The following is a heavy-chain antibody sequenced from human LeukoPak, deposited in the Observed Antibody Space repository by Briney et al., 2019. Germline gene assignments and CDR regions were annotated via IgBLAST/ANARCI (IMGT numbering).Heavy chain of an antibody. J-gene: IGHJ4*02. CDR3: AKDVSAWVTFGGVSYYFDY. Sequence: GGSLRLSCAASGFTFSSYGMHWVRQAPGKGLEWVAVISNDGSNTYYADSVKGRFTISRDNSKNTLYLQMNSLRAEDTAVYYCAKDVSAWVTFGGVSYYFDYWGQGTLVTVSS. CDR1: GFTFSSYG. V-gene: IGHV3-30*18. CDR2: ISNDGSNT. D-gene: IGHD3-16*01.